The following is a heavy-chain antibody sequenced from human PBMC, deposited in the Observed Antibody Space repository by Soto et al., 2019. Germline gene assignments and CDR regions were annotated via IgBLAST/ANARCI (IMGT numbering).Heavy chain of an antibody. J-gene: IGHJ6*02. CDR2: IFSNDEK. CDR1: GFSLSNARMG. D-gene: IGHD2-8*02. V-gene: IGHV2-26*01. CDR3: ARISLVPYYYYGMDV. Sequence: QVTLKESGPVLVKPTEPLTLTCTVSGFSLSNARMGVSWIRQPPGKALEWLAHIFSNDEKSYSTSLKSRLTISKDTSKSQVVLTMTNMDPVDTATYYCARISLVPYYYYGMDVWGQGTTVTVSS.